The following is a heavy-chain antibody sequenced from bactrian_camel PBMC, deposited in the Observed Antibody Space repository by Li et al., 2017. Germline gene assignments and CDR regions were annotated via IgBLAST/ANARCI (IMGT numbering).Heavy chain of an antibody. CDR2: IYTGDGST. CDR1: GFTFSNNL. CDR3: QATQSVAALGLVGLGF. Sequence: DVQLVESGGGLVQPGGSLRLSCAASGFTFSNNLMHWVRQAPGKGLEWVSSIYTGDGSTNSADSVKGRFTISQDNSKNTLYLQMNNLKPEDTATYYCQATQSVAALGLVGLGFWGRGTQVTVS. V-gene: IGHV3S19*01. J-gene: IGHJ6*01. D-gene: IGHD5*01.